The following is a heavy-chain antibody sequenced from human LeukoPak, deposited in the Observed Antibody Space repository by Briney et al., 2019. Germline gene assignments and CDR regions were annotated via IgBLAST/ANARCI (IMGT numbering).Heavy chain of an antibody. CDR1: GFTFSSYS. Sequence: GGSLRLSCAASGFTFSSYSMNWVRQAPGKGLEWVSYISSSSSTIYYADSVKGRFTISRDNAKNSLYLQMNSLRAEDTAMYYCARVTPGYSSSWVFDYWGQGTLVTVSS. V-gene: IGHV3-48*01. CDR2: ISSSSSTI. CDR3: ARVTPGYSSSWVFDY. J-gene: IGHJ4*02. D-gene: IGHD6-13*01.